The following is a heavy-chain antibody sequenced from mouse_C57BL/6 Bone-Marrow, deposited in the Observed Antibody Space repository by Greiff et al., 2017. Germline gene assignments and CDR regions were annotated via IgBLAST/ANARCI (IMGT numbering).Heavy chain of an antibody. D-gene: IGHD1-1*01. CDR2: IDPETGGT. Sequence: VQLQQSGAELVRPGASVTLSCKASGYTFTDYEMHWVKQTPVHGLEWIGAIDPETGGTAYTQKFKGKAILTADKSSSTAYMEIRSLTSEDSAVYYCTRDYYGSSYPHGYFDVWGTGTTGTVSS. CDR1: GYTFTDYE. V-gene: IGHV1-15*01. CDR3: TRDYYGSSYPHGYFDV. J-gene: IGHJ1*03.